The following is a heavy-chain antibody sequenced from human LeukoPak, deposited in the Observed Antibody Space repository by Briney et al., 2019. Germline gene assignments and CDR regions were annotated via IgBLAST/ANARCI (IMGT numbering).Heavy chain of an antibody. J-gene: IGHJ4*02. Sequence: PGGSLRLSCAASGFTFSSYNMNWVRQAPGKGLEWVSYISSGSRTIYYADSLKGRFTISRDNAKNSLYLQMNSLRAEDTAVYYCARDTYYYDSSGYYYHGGFDYWGQGTLVTVSS. CDR1: GFTFSSYN. D-gene: IGHD3-22*01. CDR3: ARDTYYYDSSGYYYHGGFDY. V-gene: IGHV3-48*01. CDR2: ISSGSRTI.